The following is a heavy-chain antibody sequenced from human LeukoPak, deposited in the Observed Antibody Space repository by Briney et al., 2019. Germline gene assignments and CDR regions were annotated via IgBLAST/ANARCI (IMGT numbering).Heavy chain of an antibody. V-gene: IGHV4-39*07. CDR3: AREGGYGDYIHASDV. D-gene: IGHD4-17*01. J-gene: IGHJ3*01. CDR1: GGSIRGSSFY. Sequence: SETLSLSCAVSGGSIRGSSFYWGWIRQPPGGGLVLFGSIFYRGKSYYNPPLKSRVTISVDTSRKQFSRKLTSMTAADTAIYYCAREGGYGDYIHASDVWGQGTMVTASS. CDR2: IFYRGKS.